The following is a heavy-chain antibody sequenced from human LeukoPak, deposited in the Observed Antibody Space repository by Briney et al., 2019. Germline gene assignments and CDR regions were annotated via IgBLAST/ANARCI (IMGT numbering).Heavy chain of an antibody. CDR3: ARGRLALPDY. CDR2: IAYDGNNT. Sequence: GGSLRLSCVASGFIFSDYGIQWVRQAPGKGLEWVAVIAYDGNNTYYGDSVRGRFTISRDNSKKMVYLEMNSLRAEDTAVYYCARGRLALPDYWGQGTLVTVSS. CDR1: GFIFSDYG. J-gene: IGHJ4*02. D-gene: IGHD3-9*01. V-gene: IGHV3-30*03.